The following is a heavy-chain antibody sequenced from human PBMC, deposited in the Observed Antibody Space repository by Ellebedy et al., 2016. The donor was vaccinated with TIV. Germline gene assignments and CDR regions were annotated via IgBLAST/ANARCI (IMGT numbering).Heavy chain of an antibody. CDR3: AKLAYCGGDCLVDDAFDI. Sequence: GGSLRLXCAASGFTFDDYAMHWVRQAPGKGLEWVSGISWNSGSIGYADSVKGRFTISRDNAKNSLYLQMNSLRAEDTALYYCAKLAYCGGDCLVDDAFDIWGQGTMVTVSS. V-gene: IGHV3-9*01. CDR2: ISWNSGSI. D-gene: IGHD2-21*02. J-gene: IGHJ3*02. CDR1: GFTFDDYA.